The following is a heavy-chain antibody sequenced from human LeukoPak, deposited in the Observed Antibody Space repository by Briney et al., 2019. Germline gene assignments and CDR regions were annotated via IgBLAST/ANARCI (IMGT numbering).Heavy chain of an antibody. CDR1: GYTFTGCY. V-gene: IGHV1-2*02. CDR3: ARVLAGTWWFDP. J-gene: IGHJ5*02. CDR2: INPNSGGT. D-gene: IGHD6-19*01. Sequence: GASVKVSCKASGYTFTGCYMHWVRQAPGQGLEWMGWINPNSGGTNYAQKFQGRVTMTRDTSISTAYMELSRLRSDDTAVYYCARVLAGTWWFDPWGQGTLVTVSS.